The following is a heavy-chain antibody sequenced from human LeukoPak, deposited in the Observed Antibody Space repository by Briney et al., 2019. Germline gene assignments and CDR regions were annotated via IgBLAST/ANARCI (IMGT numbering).Heavy chain of an antibody. CDR3: ARINYYDSSGYYYPLLFDY. D-gene: IGHD3-22*01. CDR1: GFSLSNARMG. CDR2: IFSNDEK. Sequence: SAPVLVKPTETLTLTCTVSGFSLSNARMGVSWIRQHPGKALEWLADIFSNDEKSYSTSLKSRLTISKDTSKSQVVLTMTNMDPVDTATYYCARINYYDSSGYYYPLLFDYWGQGTLVTVSS. V-gene: IGHV2-26*01. J-gene: IGHJ4*02.